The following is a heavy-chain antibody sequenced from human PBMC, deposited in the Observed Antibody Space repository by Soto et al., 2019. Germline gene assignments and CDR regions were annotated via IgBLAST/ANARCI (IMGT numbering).Heavy chain of an antibody. CDR2: ISSYNANT. Sequence: QVQLVQSGLEMKKPGASVKVSCKASGYNFNSYDIIWVRQAPGQGLEWMGWISSYNANTNYAPKFQGRVTMTTDTSTSTVYMELRSLRFDDTSVYYCAISRRLPLVWFDPWGQGTQVTVSS. CDR3: AISRRLPLVWFDP. CDR1: GYNFNSYD. V-gene: IGHV1-18*01. D-gene: IGHD2-21*02. J-gene: IGHJ5*02.